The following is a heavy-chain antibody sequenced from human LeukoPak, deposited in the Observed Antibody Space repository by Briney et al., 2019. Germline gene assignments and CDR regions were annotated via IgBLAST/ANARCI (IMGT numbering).Heavy chain of an antibody. CDR3: ARAYTSNYYGSGSYYDLDNWFDP. Sequence: SETLSLTCTVSGGSISSYYWSWIRQPPGKGLEWIGYIYYSGSTNYNPSLKSRVTISVDTSKNQFSLKLSSVTAADTAVYYCARAYTSNYYGSGSYYDLDNWFDPWGQGTLVTVSS. CDR2: IYYSGST. V-gene: IGHV4-59*08. J-gene: IGHJ5*02. CDR1: GGSISSYY. D-gene: IGHD3-10*01.